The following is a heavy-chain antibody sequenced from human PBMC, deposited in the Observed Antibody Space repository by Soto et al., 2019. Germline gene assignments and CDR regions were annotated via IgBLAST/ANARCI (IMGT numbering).Heavy chain of an antibody. CDR2: ISGSGGST. CDR3: AKDLPLANFGTTDY. CDR1: GFTFSSYA. J-gene: IGHJ4*02. D-gene: IGHD1-7*01. Sequence: QLGGSLRLSCAASGFTFSSYAMSWVRQAPGKGLEWVSAISGSGGSTYYADSVKGRFTISRDNSKNTLYLQMNSLRAEDTAVYYCAKDLPLANFGTTDYWGQGTLVTVSS. V-gene: IGHV3-23*01.